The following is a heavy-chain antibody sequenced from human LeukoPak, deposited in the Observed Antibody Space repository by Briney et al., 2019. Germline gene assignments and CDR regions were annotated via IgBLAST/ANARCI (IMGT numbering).Heavy chain of an antibody. CDR2: IYPGDSDT. CDR1: GYSFTSYW. Sequence: GESLKISCKGSGYSFTSYWIGWVRQMPGKGLERMGIIYPGDSDTRYSPSFQGQVTISADKPISTAYLQWSSLKASDTAMYYCARLRGCSSTSCYAADYWGQGTLVTVSS. CDR3: ARLRGCSSTSCYAADY. V-gene: IGHV5-51*01. D-gene: IGHD2-2*01. J-gene: IGHJ4*02.